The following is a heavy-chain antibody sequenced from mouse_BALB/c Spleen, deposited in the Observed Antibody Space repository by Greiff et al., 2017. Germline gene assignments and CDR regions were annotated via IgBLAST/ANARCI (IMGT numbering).Heavy chain of an antibody. Sequence: VQLQQSGAELARPGASVKLSCKASGYTFTSYWMQWVKQRPGQGLEWIGAIYPGDGDTRYTQKFKGKATLTADKSSSTAYMQLSSLASEDSAVYYCARETYDIDYWGQGTTLTVSS. CDR1: GYTFTSYW. J-gene: IGHJ2*01. CDR3: ARETYDIDY. V-gene: IGHV1-87*01. CDR2: IYPGDGDT. D-gene: IGHD2-3*01.